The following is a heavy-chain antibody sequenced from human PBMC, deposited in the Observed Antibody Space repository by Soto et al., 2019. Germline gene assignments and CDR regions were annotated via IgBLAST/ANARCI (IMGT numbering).Heavy chain of an antibody. CDR2: ISDSGQTT. Sequence: EVDLLESGGDLVQPGGSLRLSCAASGFNLNGFAMAWVRQSPGKGLEWVSLISDSGQTTNYADFVKGRFTLSRDNSRNMIYLQMNSLRGEDTAIYYCAKVYTSSSEDAFVVWGRGTVVTVSS. V-gene: IGHV3-23*01. CDR3: AKVYTSSSEDAFVV. J-gene: IGHJ3*01. D-gene: IGHD6-6*01. CDR1: GFNLNGFA.